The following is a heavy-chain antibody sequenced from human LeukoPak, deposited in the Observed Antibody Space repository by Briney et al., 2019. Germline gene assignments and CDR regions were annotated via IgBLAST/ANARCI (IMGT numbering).Heavy chain of an antibody. D-gene: IGHD3-16*01. V-gene: IGHV3-7*01. Sequence: GGSLRLSCAASGFTFSSNYMSWVRQAPGKGLEWVANIKHDESEKNYLDSVKGRFTISRDNAQNSLYLQMNGLRVEDTAVYYCTRRLDDWGQGTLVTVSS. CDR2: IKHDESEK. CDR1: GFTFSSNY. CDR3: TRRLDD. J-gene: IGHJ4*02.